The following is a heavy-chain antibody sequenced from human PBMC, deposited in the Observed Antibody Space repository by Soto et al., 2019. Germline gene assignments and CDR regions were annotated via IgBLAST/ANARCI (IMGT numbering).Heavy chain of an antibody. D-gene: IGHD4-17*01. CDR1: GGSISTYY. CDR2: ISYTGST. CDR3: ARDADTTVTRGGFDY. Sequence: QVQLQESGPGLVKPSETLSLTCTISGGSISTYYWSWIRQPPGKGLEWIGFISYTGSTNYNPSLKSRVPMSLGTPKNHFSLRLTSVTAADTAVYFCARDADTTVTRGGFDYWGRGTLVTVSS. V-gene: IGHV4-59*01. J-gene: IGHJ4*02.